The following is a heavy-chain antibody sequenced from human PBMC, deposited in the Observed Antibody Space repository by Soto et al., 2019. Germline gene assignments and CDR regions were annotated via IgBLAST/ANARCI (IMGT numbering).Heavy chain of an antibody. J-gene: IGHJ6*02. CDR3: ASKEFYDSSGGHMAV. Sequence: GXSXKVSFRAAGGTXSSYAIGGVRQAPGQGLEWRGGIIPIFGTANYAQKFQVRVTITADKSTRTAYMELSSMRSDDTAVYYCASKEFYDSSGGHMAVWGQGTTVTVSS. D-gene: IGHD3-22*01. CDR2: IIPIFGTA. CDR1: GGTXSSYA. V-gene: IGHV1-69*06.